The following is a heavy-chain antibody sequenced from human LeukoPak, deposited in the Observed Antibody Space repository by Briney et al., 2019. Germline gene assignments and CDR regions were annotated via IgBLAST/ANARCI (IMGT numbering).Heavy chain of an antibody. J-gene: IGHJ3*02. Sequence: PGGSLRLSCTASGFTFSDSYMNWIRQAPGKGPEWISLISTSSGYTDYVDSVKGRFTISRDNAKNSLYLQTDSLRVEDTAMYYCAYESSGYHQRSDAFDIWGRGTVVIVSS. CDR1: GFTFSDSY. CDR3: AYESSGYHQRSDAFDI. D-gene: IGHD3-22*01. V-gene: IGHV3-11*06. CDR2: ISTSSGYT.